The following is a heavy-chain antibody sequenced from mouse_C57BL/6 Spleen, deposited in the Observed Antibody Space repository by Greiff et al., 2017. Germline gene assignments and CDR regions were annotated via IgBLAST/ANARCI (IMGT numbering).Heavy chain of an antibody. CDR2: IHPNSGST. CDR3: ARRDSSYAMDY. D-gene: IGHD1-1*01. Sequence: VQLQQSGAELVKPGASVKLSCKASGYTFTSYWMHWVKQRPGQGLEWIGMIHPNSGSTNYNEKFKSKATLTVDKSSSTAYMQLSSLTSEDSAVYYCARRDSSYAMDYWGQGTSVTVSS. V-gene: IGHV1-64*01. J-gene: IGHJ4*01. CDR1: GYTFTSYW.